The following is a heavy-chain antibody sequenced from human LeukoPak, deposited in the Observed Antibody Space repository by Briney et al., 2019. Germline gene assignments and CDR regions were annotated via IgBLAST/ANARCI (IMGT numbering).Heavy chain of an antibody. V-gene: IGHV3-64*01. CDR3: AEALTYYYDSSGYYHEGSAFDI. CDR2: VSGNGGST. CDR1: GFTFSDYA. J-gene: IGHJ3*02. Sequence: GGSLRLSCAASGFTFSDYAMHWVRQSPGKGLEYVSAVSGNGGSTYYASSVKGRFTISRDNSKNTLYLQMNSLRAEDTAVYYCAEALTYYYDSSGYYHEGSAFDIWGQGTMVTVSS. D-gene: IGHD3-22*01.